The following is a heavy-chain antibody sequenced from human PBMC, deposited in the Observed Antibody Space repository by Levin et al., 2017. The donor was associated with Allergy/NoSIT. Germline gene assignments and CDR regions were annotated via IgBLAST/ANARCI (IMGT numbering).Heavy chain of an antibody. CDR3: VATRPGSVFDY. CDR2: SRNKANSYTT. V-gene: IGHV3-72*01. D-gene: IGHD1-26*01. Sequence: GASVKVSCVVSGFTFSDHLMDWVRQTPGKGLEWVGRSRNKANSYTTEYAASVRGRFTVSRDDSKNSLYLQMSSLKTEDTAVYYCVATRPGSVFDYWGQGTLVTVSS. CDR1: GFTFSDHL. J-gene: IGHJ4*02.